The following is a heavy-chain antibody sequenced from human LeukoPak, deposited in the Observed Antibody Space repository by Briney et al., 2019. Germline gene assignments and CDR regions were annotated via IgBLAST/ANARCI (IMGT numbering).Heavy chain of an antibody. D-gene: IGHD6-13*01. Sequence: GGSLRLSCAASGFTFSSYAMNWVRQAPGKGLEWVSAISGSGGSTYYADSVKGRFTISRDNSKNTLYLQMNSLRAEDTAVYYCAKRGSSWYYFDYWGQGTLVTVSS. CDR3: AKRGSSWYYFDY. CDR2: ISGSGGST. J-gene: IGHJ4*02. CDR1: GFTFSSYA. V-gene: IGHV3-23*01.